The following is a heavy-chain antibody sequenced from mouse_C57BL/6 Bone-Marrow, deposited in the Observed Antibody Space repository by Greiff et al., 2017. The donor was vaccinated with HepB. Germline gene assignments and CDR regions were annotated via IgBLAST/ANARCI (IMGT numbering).Heavy chain of an antibody. CDR3: ARPARDFDY. CDR1: GYAFSSSW. CDR2: IYPGDGDT. Sequence: VQLQQSGPELVKPGASVKISCKASGYAFSSSWMNWVKQRPGKGLEWIGRIYPGDGDTNYNGKFKGKATLTADKSSSTAYMQLSSLTSEDSAVYFCARPARDFDYWGQGTTLTVSS. V-gene: IGHV1-82*01. J-gene: IGHJ2*01.